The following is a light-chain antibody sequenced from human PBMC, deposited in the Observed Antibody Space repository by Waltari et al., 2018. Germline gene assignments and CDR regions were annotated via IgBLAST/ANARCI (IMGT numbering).Light chain of an antibody. CDR2: AAS. J-gene: IGKJ2*01. V-gene: IGKV3-15*01. Sequence: ETMMTQSPGTLPVSPGQRATLSCRASQSVGSNLAWYQQKPGQAPRLLIYAASTRATGIPTRFAGSASGTEFTLTISSLQSEDFAVYYCQHYDNWPPSYTFGRGTKLEIE. CDR1: QSVGSN. CDR3: QHYDNWPPSYT.